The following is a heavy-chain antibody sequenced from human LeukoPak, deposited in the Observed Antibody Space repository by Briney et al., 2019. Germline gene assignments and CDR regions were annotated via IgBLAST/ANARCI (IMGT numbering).Heavy chain of an antibody. CDR3: ARLLLWFGFVDY. Sequence: PSETLSLTCTVSGGSISSYYWSWVRQPPGKGLEWIGYIYYSGSTNYNPSLKSRVTISVDTSKNQFSLKLSSVTAADTAVYYCARLLLWFGFVDYWGQGTLVTVSS. J-gene: IGHJ4*02. V-gene: IGHV4-59*01. CDR1: GGSISSYY. D-gene: IGHD3-10*01. CDR2: IYYSGST.